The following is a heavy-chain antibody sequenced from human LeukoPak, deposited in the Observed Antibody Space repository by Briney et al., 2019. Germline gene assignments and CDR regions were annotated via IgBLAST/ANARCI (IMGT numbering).Heavy chain of an antibody. J-gene: IGHJ3*02. Sequence: TGESLKISCKGSGYSFTSYWIGWVRPMPGKGLEWMGIIYPGDSDTRYSPSFQGQVTISADKSISTAYLQWSSLKASDTAMYYCARHMVRGIPHRPLDAFDIWGQGTMVTVSS. CDR2: IYPGDSDT. V-gene: IGHV5-51*01. CDR3: ARHMVRGIPHRPLDAFDI. CDR1: GYSFTSYW. D-gene: IGHD3-10*01.